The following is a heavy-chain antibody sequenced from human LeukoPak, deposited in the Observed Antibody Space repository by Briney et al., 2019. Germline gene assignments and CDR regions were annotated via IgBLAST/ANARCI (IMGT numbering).Heavy chain of an antibody. J-gene: IGHJ3*02. CDR1: GFTFTTYA. CDR2: ISGSGGST. CDR3: AKGVPRYEGGAWIDAFDI. Sequence: PGGSLRLSCAASGFTFTTYAMSWVRQAPGKGLESVSSISGSGGSTYYADSVKGRFTISRDNSKNTLSLQMNNLRADDTALYYCAKGVPRYEGGAWIDAFDIWGQGTMVTVSS. V-gene: IGHV3-23*01. D-gene: IGHD2-21*01.